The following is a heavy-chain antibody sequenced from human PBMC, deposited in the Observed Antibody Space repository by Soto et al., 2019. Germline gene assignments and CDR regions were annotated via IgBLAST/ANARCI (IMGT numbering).Heavy chain of an antibody. V-gene: IGHV4-31*03. CDR3: ARELCGDPVYGSGSSTIDY. Sequence: SENLSLTCTVSGGSISSGGYYWSWIRQHPGKGLEWIGYIYYSGSTYYNPSLKSRVTISVDTSKNQFSLKLSSVTAADTAVYYCARELCGDPVYGSGSSTIDYWGQGTLVTVSS. J-gene: IGHJ4*02. D-gene: IGHD3-10*01. CDR1: GGSISSGGYY. CDR2: IYYSGST.